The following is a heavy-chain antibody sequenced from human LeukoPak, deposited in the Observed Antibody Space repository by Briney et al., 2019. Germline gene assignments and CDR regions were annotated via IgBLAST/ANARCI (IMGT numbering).Heavy chain of an antibody. CDR2: FDPEDGET. V-gene: IGHV1-24*01. Sequence: ASVKVSCKVSGYTLTELSMHWVRQAPGKGLEWMGGFDPEDGETIYAQKFQGRVTMTEDTSTDTAYMELSSLRSEDTAVYYCARETSHIVVVTANPYAFDIWGQGTMVTVSS. CDR3: ARETSHIVVVTANPYAFDI. J-gene: IGHJ3*02. CDR1: GYTLTELS. D-gene: IGHD2-21*02.